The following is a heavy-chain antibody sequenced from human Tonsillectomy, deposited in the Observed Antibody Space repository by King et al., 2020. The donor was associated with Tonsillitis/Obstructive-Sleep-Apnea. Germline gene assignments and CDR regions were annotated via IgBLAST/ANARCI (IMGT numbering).Heavy chain of an antibody. J-gene: IGHJ6*02. D-gene: IGHD4-11*01. CDR3: ATHVDYTKSYYYCMDF. V-gene: IGHV4-39*01. CDR2: SYYDGTT. Sequence: LQLQESGPGLVKPSETLSLTCTVSGGSTGSSSYYLGWIRQSPGKGLEWIGSSYYDGTTYYNPYLKSRVTISVDTSKNQFSLRLTSVTAADTAVYYCATHVDYTKSYYYCMDFWGQGTPVTVSS. CDR1: GGSTGSSSYY.